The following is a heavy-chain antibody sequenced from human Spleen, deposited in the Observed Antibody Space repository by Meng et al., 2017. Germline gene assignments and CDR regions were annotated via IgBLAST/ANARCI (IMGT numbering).Heavy chain of an antibody. J-gene: IGHJ4*02. D-gene: IGHD6-19*01. Sequence: GESLKISCAASGFTFSSYAMSWVRQAPGKGLEWVSGTSGSGVGTYYADYVKGRFTISRDNSKNTVFLQMNSPRVEDTAVYYCATRPPDSAWYGVFDYWGQGTLVTVSS. CDR1: GFTFSSYA. CDR2: TSGSGVGT. V-gene: IGHV3-23*01. CDR3: ATRPPDSAWYGVFDY.